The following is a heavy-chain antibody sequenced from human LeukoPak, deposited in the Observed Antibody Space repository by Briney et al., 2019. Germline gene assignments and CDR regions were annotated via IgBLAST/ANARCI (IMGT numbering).Heavy chain of an antibody. V-gene: IGHV1-69*05. CDR2: IIPIFGTA. D-gene: IGHD2-21*02. Sequence: SVKLSCKASGGTFSSYAISWVRQAPGQGLEWMGRIIPIFGTANYAQKFQGRVTITTDESTSTAYMELSSLRSEDTAVYYCARARNCGGDCYAFDYWGQGTLVTVPS. CDR1: GGTFSSYA. CDR3: ARARNCGGDCYAFDY. J-gene: IGHJ4*02.